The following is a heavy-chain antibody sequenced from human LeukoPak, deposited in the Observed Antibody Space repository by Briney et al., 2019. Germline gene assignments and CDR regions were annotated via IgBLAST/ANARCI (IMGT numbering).Heavy chain of an antibody. CDR3: ARYTYKHDC. V-gene: IGHV3-20*04. CDR1: GFTLSSYA. CDR2: TSWNSGSI. J-gene: IGHJ4*02. Sequence: RPGGSLRLSCAASGFTLSSYAMSWVRRAPGKGLEWVSGTSWNSGSIGYADSVKGRFTISRDNAKNSLFLQMNNVRADDTAVYYCARYTYKHDCWGQGTPVTVSS. D-gene: IGHD5-24*01.